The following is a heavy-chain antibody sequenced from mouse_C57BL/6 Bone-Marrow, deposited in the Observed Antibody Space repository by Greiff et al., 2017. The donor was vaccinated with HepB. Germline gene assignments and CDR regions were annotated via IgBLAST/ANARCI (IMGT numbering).Heavy chain of an antibody. CDR3: ARHYYGSSLYAMDY. V-gene: IGHV5-17*01. CDR2: ISSGSSTI. Sequence: EVQLQESGGGLVKPGGSLKLSCAASGFTFSDYGMHWVRQAPEKGLEWVAYISSGSSTIYYADTVKGRFTISRDNAKNTLFLQMTSLRSEDTAMYYCARHYYGSSLYAMDYWGQGTSVTVSS. CDR1: GFTFSDYG. D-gene: IGHD1-1*01. J-gene: IGHJ4*01.